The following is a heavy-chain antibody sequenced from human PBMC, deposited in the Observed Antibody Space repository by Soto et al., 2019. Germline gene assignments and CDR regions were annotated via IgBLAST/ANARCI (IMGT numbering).Heavy chain of an antibody. CDR2: IVVGSGNT. V-gene: IGHV1-58*02. J-gene: IGHJ4*02. D-gene: IGHD1-26*01. CDR1: GFTFTHSA. Sequence: QMQLVQSGPEVKKPGTSVTVSCKASGFTFTHSAIQWVRQARGQSLEWIGWIVVGSGNTNYAPKFQERVTTTLDMFTFIVYMEQSRLISADTAVYYSGDSDPRVRIDWGQGTLVTVSS. CDR3: GDSDPRVRID.